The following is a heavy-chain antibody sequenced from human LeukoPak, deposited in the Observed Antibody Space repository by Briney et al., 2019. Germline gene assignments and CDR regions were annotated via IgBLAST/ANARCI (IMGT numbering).Heavy chain of an antibody. Sequence: PSETLSLTCSVSGGSVSSGRFYWSWIRQPPGKGLEWLGYIYYSGMTNYNPSVKSRVTMSLDTSKKQLSLRLTSVTAADTAVYYCARHSRSFPDYWGQGTLVTVSS. CDR2: IYYSGMT. CDR3: ARHSRSFPDY. V-gene: IGHV4-61*01. CDR1: GGSVSSGRFY. J-gene: IGHJ4*02. D-gene: IGHD3-3*02.